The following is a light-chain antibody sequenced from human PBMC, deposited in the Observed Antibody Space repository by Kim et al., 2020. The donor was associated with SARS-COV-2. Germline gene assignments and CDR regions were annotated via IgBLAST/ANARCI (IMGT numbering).Light chain of an antibody. CDR3: TAWDDSLNDPV. CDR1: SSNIGSNT. CDR2: NNN. V-gene: IGLV1-44*01. J-gene: IGLJ2*01. Sequence: QSVLTQPPSASGTPGQRVTISCSGSSSNIGSNTVNWYQQLPGTAPKLLIYNNNQRPSGVPDRFSGSQSGTSASLAISGLQSEDETDYYCTAWDDSLNDPVFGGGTKLTVL.